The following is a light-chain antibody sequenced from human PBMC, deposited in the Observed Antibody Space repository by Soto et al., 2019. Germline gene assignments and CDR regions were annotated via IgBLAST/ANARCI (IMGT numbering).Light chain of an antibody. CDR1: LSITTN. J-gene: IGKJ2*01. Sequence: EIVMTQSPATLSVSPGERATLSCRASLSITTNLAWYQQKPGQAPRLLIYDASTRATGIPARFSGSGSGTEFTLNISSLQSEDFAVYYCQQYNKLLYTFGQGTKLEIK. V-gene: IGKV3-15*01. CDR2: DAS. CDR3: QQYNKLLYT.